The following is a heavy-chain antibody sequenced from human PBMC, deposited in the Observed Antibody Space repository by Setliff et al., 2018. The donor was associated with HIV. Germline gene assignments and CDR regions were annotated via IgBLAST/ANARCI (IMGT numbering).Heavy chain of an antibody. Sequence: PSETLSLTCTVSGGSISSYYWSWIRQPPGKGLEWIGYIYYSGSTNYNPSLKSRVTISVDTSKNQFSLKLSSVIAADTAVYYCARIFGDQGYYYGMDVWGPGTTGTVSS. D-gene: IGHD3-10*01. CDR3: ARIFGDQGYYYGMDV. J-gene: IGHJ6*02. CDR2: IYYSGST. CDR1: GGSISSYY. V-gene: IGHV4-59*01.